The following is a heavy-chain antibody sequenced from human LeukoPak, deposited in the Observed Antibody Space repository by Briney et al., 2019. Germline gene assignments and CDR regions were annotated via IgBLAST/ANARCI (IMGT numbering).Heavy chain of an antibody. J-gene: IGHJ4*02. CDR1: GFTLSNHA. D-gene: IGHD3-10*01. CDR3: ARDMEHYYGSGIKFDY. CDR2: ISGSGAMT. Sequence: GGSLRLSCAASGFTLSNHAMIWVRQAPGKGLEWVSSISGSGAMTYYADSVKGRFTISRDNAKNSLYLQMNSLRAEDTAVYYCARDMEHYYGSGIKFDYWGQGTLVTVSS. V-gene: IGHV3-21*01.